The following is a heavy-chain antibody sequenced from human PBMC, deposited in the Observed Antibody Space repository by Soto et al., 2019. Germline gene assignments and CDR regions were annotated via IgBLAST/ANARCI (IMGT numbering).Heavy chain of an antibody. Sequence: QVQLVESGGDVVQPGRSLRLSCAASGFTFSSYGVHWVRQAPGKGLEWVAVIWYDGSNKYYADSVKGRFTISRDNSKNTLYLQMNSLRAEDTAVYYCARDGYSGYLDYWGQGTLVTVSS. J-gene: IGHJ4*02. CDR3: ARDGYSGYLDY. CDR2: IWYDGSNK. D-gene: IGHD5-12*01. CDR1: GFTFSSYG. V-gene: IGHV3-33*01.